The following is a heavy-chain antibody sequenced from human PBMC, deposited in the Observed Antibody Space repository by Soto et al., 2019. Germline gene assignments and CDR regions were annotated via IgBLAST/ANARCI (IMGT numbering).Heavy chain of an antibody. CDR1: GGSFSGYY. CDR3: ARAPSYDFWSGYYGLNYYYYGMDV. V-gene: IGHV4-34*01. Sequence: SETLSLTCAVYGGSFSGYYWSWIRQPPGKGLEWIGEINHSGSTNYNPSLKSRVTISVDTSKNQFSLKLSSVTAADTAVYYCARAPSYDFWSGYYGLNYYYYGMDVWGQGTTVTVSS. J-gene: IGHJ6*02. D-gene: IGHD3-3*01. CDR2: INHSGST.